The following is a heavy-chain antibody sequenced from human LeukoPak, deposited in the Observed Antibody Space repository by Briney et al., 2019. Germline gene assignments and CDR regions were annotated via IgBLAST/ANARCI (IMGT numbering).Heavy chain of an antibody. V-gene: IGHV3-30*18. CDR2: ISYDGGET. J-gene: IGHJ4*02. D-gene: IGHD1-1*01. Sequence: GGSLRLSCAASGFIFVNYGMHWVRQAPGKGLEWVALISYDGGETYYADSVKGRFTISRDDSKNALYLQMNSLRAEDTALYYCAKDPSLRTTLSLWGQGTLVTVSS. CDR3: AKDPSLRTTLSL. CDR1: GFIFVNYG.